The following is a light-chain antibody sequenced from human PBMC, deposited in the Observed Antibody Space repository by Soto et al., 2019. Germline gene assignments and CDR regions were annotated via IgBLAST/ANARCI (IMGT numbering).Light chain of an antibody. CDR3: VAWDGSLSGYV. CDR1: SSNIGSNT. Sequence: QSVLTQPPSASGTPGQRVTISCSGSSSNIGSNTVNWYQQLPGTAPKLLIYSNNQRPSGVPDRFSGSKSGTSASLAISGLQSEDEADYYCVAWDGSLSGYVFGTGPKVTVL. V-gene: IGLV1-44*01. J-gene: IGLJ1*01. CDR2: SNN.